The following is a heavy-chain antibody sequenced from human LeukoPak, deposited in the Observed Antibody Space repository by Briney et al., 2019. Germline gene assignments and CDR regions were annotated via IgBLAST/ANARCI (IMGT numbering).Heavy chain of an antibody. CDR2: SKSQTVGGTT. V-gene: IGHV3-15*01. D-gene: IGHD2-15*01. CDR3: TTQTYVVGD. Sequence: GGSLRLSCAASGFTFSNDWMSWLRQAPGKALEWIGRSKSQTVGGTTDYAAPVKCRFPISSDDSKNTVNLHMNSLRTDDTAVYYCTTQTYVVGDWGQGTLVTVSS. J-gene: IGHJ4*02. CDR1: GFTFSNDW.